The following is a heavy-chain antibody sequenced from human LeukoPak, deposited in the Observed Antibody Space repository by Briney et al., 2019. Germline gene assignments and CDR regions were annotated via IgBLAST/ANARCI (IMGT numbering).Heavy chain of an antibody. V-gene: IGHV4-4*07. J-gene: IGHJ5*02. D-gene: IGHD2-15*01. CDR2: IYTSGST. Sequence: SETLSLTCTVSGGSISSYYWSWIRQPPGKGLEWIGHIYTSGSTNYNPSLKSRVTMSVDTSKNQFSLKLSSVTAADTAVYYCARAALYCSGGSCYLSWFDPWGQGTLVTVSS. CDR3: ARAALYCSGGSCYLSWFDP. CDR1: GGSISSYY.